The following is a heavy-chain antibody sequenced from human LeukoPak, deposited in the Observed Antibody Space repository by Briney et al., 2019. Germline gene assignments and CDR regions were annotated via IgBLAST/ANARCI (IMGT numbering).Heavy chain of an antibody. V-gene: IGHV3-74*01. CDR3: VSWGTSTSFDY. Sequence: GGSLRLSCVVSGFTFRSYWMHWVRQVPGKGLVWVSRINSDGSDATYADSVKGRFAISRDNAKNTLYLQMNSLRAEDTAVYYCVSWGTSTSFDYWGQGNLVTVSS. CDR1: GFTFRSYW. D-gene: IGHD3-16*01. J-gene: IGHJ4*02. CDR2: INSDGSDA.